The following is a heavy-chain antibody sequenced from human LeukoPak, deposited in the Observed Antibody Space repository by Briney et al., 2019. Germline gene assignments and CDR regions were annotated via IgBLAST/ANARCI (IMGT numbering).Heavy chain of an antibody. CDR2: INHSGST. V-gene: IGHV4-34*01. J-gene: IGHJ5*02. Sequence: SETLSLTCAVYGGSFSGYYWSWIRQPPGKGLEWIGEINHSGSTNYNPSLKSRVTISVDRSKNQFSLKLSSVTAADTAVYYCARGRFLEGFDPWGQGTLVTVSS. D-gene: IGHD3-3*01. CDR1: GGSFSGYY. CDR3: ARGRFLEGFDP.